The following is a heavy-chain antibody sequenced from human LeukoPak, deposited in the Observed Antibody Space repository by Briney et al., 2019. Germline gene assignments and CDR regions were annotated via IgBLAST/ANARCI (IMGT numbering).Heavy chain of an antibody. J-gene: IGHJ3*02. Sequence: ASVKVSCKASGYTFTSYAMNWVRQAPGQGLEWMGWINTNTGNPTYAQGFTGRFVFSLDTSVSTAYLRISSLKAEDTAVYYCARDRDYYDSSGYYLGDHDAFDIWGQGTMVTVSS. CDR3: ARDRDYYDSSGYYLGDHDAFDI. CDR1: GYTFTSYA. V-gene: IGHV7-4-1*02. CDR2: INTNTGNP. D-gene: IGHD3-22*01.